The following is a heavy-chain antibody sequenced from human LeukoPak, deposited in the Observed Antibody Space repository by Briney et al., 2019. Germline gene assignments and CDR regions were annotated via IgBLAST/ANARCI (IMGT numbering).Heavy chain of an antibody. CDR2: ISHSGGTT. D-gene: IGHD1-14*01. CDR1: GFTFSSYA. V-gene: IGHV3-23*01. Sequence: PGGSLRLSCAASGFTFSSYAMSWVRQAPGKGPEWVSAISHSGGTTYYADSVKGRFTITRDNSKNTLYLQMNSLRAEDTAVYYCARDRNLLYFDYWGQGTLVTVSS. CDR3: ARDRNLLYFDY. J-gene: IGHJ4*02.